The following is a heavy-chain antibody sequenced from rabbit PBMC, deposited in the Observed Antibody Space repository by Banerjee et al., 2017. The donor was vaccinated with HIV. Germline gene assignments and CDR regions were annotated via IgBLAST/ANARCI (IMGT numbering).Heavy chain of an antibody. D-gene: IGHD3-1*01. CDR3: ARDLGAVSCWNFGL. CDR1: GFSFSSSYY. CDR2: IYAGSSGST. Sequence: QSLEESGGDLVKPGASLTLTCTASGFSFSSSYYIWWVRQAPGKGLEWIACIYAGSSGSTWYASWVNGLFTISKTSSTTVTLQMTSLTAADTATYFGARDLGAVSCWNFGLWGQGTLVTVS. J-gene: IGHJ3*01. V-gene: IGHV1S40*01.